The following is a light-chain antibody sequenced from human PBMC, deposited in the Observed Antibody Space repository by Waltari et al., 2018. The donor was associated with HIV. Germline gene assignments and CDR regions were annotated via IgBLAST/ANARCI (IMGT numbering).Light chain of an antibody. V-gene: IGLV1-40*01. CDR3: QSYDSSLSGSGV. J-gene: IGLJ3*02. CDR1: SPHIGAGYH. Sequence: QSVLTQPPSVSGAPGQRVTISCTGSSPHIGAGYHVHWYQQLPGTAPKLLIYGNSNRPSGVPDRFSGSKSGTSASLAITGLQAEDEADYYCQSYDSSLSGSGVFGGGTKLTVL. CDR2: GNS.